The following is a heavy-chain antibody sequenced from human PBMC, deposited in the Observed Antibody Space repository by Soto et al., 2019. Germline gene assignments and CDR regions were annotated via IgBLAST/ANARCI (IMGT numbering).Heavy chain of an antibody. D-gene: IGHD2-8*01. CDR1: GFTFSNYG. V-gene: IGHV3-33*01. J-gene: IGHJ6*02. CDR3: ARARTNSYYYGMDV. CDR2: IWSDGNNK. Sequence: QVQLVESGGAVVQPGRSLRLSCAASGFTFSNYGIHWVRHAPGKGLEWVALIWSDGNNKYYADSVKGRFTISRDNSKNTLYLQMNSLRAEDTAVYYCARARTNSYYYGMDVWGQGTTVTVSS.